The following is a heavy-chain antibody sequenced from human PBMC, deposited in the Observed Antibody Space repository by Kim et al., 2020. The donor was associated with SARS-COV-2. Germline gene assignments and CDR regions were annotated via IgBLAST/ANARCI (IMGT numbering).Heavy chain of an antibody. CDR3: VKDFNYYDSSGLGH. D-gene: IGHD3-22*01. CDR1: GFTFSSYA. J-gene: IGHJ4*02. CDR2: ISSNGGST. Sequence: GGSLRLSCSASGFTFSSYAMHWVRQAPGKGLEYVSAISSNGGSTYYADSVKGRFTLSRDNSKNTLYLQMSSLRAEDTAVYYCVKDFNYYDSSGLGHWGQGTLVTVSS. V-gene: IGHV3-64D*09.